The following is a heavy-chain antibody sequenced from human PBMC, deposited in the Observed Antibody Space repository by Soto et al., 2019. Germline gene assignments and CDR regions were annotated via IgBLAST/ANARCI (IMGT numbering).Heavy chain of an antibody. Sequence: EVQLVESGGGLVQPGGSLRLSCAASGFTVSSNYMSWVRQAPGKGLEWVSVIYSGGSTYYADSVKGRFTISRDNSKNTRYLQMNSLRAEDTAVYYCARDLGYYDYVWGSYRSRNAFDIWGQGTMVTVSS. D-gene: IGHD3-16*02. V-gene: IGHV3-66*01. J-gene: IGHJ3*02. CDR2: IYSGGST. CDR1: GFTVSSNY. CDR3: ARDLGYYDYVWGSYRSRNAFDI.